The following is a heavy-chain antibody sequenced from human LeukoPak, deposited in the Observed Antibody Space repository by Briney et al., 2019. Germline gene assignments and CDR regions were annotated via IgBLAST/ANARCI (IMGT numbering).Heavy chain of an antibody. V-gene: IGHV6-1*01. CDR2: TYYRSKWYN. CDR3: ARGGQGDGYSADEAFDF. Sequence: SQTLSLTCAISGDSVSINSSACNWIRQSPSRGLEWLGRTYYRSKWYNDYAVSVKSRITINPDTSKNQFSLQLTSVTPEDTAVYYCARGGQGDGYSADEAFDFWGQGTMVTVSS. J-gene: IGHJ3*01. CDR1: GDSVSINSSA. D-gene: IGHD5-24*01.